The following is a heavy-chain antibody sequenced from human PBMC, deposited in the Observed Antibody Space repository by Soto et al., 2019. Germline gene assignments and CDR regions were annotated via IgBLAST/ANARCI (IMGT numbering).Heavy chain of an antibody. CDR2: ITGSGDKT. J-gene: IGHJ4*02. CDR1: GFSISNDS. Sequence: GSLILSCAASGFSISNDSMTWVRQAPGKGLEWVSGITGSGDKTYYADSVKGRFIISRDNSKNTLYLQMNSLRAEDTALYYCARDCSSSSCSIWHYWGEGTLVTVSS. CDR3: ARDCSSSSCSIWHY. V-gene: IGHV3-23*01. D-gene: IGHD2-2*01.